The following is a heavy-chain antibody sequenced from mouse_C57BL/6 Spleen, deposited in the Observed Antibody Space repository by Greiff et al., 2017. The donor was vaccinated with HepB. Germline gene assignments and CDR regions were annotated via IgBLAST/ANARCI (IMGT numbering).Heavy chain of an antibody. D-gene: IGHD2-3*01. CDR3: IYDGYSYYAMDY. CDR1: GFTFSNYW. Sequence: EVKVVESGGGLVQPGGSMKLSCVASGFTFSNYWMNWVRQSPEKGLEWVAQIRLKSDNYATHYAESVKGRFTISRDDSKSSVYLQMNNLRAEDTGSYYCIYDGYSYYAMDYWGQGTSVTVSS. J-gene: IGHJ4*01. CDR2: IRLKSDNYAT. V-gene: IGHV6-3*01.